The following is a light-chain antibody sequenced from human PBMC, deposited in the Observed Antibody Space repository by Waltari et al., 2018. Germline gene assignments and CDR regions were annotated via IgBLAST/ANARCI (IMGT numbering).Light chain of an antibody. CDR2: DAS. CDR1: QSLSSW. V-gene: IGKV1-5*01. Sequence: DIQMTQSPSTPSASVGDRVTIPCRASQSLSSWLAWYQHKPGKAPKLLIYDASSLESGVPSRFSGSGSGTEFTLTISSLQPDDFATYYCQQYNSYPRTFGQGTKVEIK. J-gene: IGKJ1*01. CDR3: QQYNSYPRT.